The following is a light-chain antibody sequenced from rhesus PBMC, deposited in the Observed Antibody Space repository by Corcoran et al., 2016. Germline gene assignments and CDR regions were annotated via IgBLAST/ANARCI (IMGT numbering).Light chain of an antibody. CDR3: QHGYGTPH. V-gene: IGKV1-74*01. CDR1: ENVNNY. J-gene: IGKJ3*01. Sequence: DIQMTQSPSSLSASVGDRVTITCRASENVNNYLNWYQQKPGKAPKLLIYKASTLQSGVPSRFSGRGSGTDYTFTISSLQPADVAPYYWQHGYGTPHFGPGAKLDIK. CDR2: KAS.